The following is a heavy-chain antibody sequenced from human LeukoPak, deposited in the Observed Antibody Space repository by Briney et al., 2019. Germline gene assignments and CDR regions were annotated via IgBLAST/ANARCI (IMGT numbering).Heavy chain of an antibody. CDR1: GFTFSSYA. Sequence: GGSLRLSCAASGFTFSSYAMSWVRQAPGKGLEWVAVISYDGSNKYYADSVKGRFTISRDNSKNTLYLQMNSLRAEDTAVYYCARAYCGGDCYSEDYYYYYGMDVWGQGTTVTVSS. D-gene: IGHD2-21*02. J-gene: IGHJ6*02. CDR3: ARAYCGGDCYSEDYYYYYGMDV. V-gene: IGHV3-30-3*01. CDR2: ISYDGSNK.